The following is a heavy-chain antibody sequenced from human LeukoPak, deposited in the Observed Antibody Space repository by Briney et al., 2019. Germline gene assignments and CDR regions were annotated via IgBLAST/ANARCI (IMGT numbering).Heavy chain of an antibody. D-gene: IGHD5-18*01. CDR2: IKQDGSEK. CDR1: GFTFSKYW. J-gene: IGHJ6*03. CDR3: ARAARYSYGSRHYYYMDV. Sequence: QPGGSLRLSCATSGFTFSKYWMSWVRQAPGKGLEWVANIKQDGSEKYYVDSVKGRFTISRDNAKNSLYLQMHSLRAGDTAVYYCARAARYSYGSRHYYYMDVWGKGTTVTISS. V-gene: IGHV3-7*01.